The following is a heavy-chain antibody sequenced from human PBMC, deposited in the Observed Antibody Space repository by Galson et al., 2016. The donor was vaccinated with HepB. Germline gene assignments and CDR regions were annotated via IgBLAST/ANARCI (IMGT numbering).Heavy chain of an antibody. D-gene: IGHD4-23*01. CDR2: VSSDETNK. J-gene: IGHJ4*02. CDR3: ASDHGGNPGSDY. V-gene: IGHV3-30*03. Sequence: SLRLSCADSGFSFSSYGMHWVRQPPGKGLEWVALVSSDETNKFYADSVKGRFTISRDNSKNMLYLQMHSLRTEDTALYYCASDHGGNPGSDYWGQGTLVTVSS. CDR1: GFSFSSYG.